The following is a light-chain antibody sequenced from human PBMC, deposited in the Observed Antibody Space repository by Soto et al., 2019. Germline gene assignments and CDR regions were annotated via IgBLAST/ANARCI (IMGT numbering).Light chain of an antibody. V-gene: IGLV1-47*02. CDR3: SAWDDSLSGPV. CDR2: STD. Sequence: QPVLTQPPSASGTPGQRVTISCSGTTSNIGTNYVYWYQQLPGMAPKLVMYSTDRRPSGVPGRFSGSKSGTSAFLAITGLRSEDEANYYCSAWDDSLSGPVFGGGTKVTVL. J-gene: IGLJ2*01. CDR1: TSNIGTNY.